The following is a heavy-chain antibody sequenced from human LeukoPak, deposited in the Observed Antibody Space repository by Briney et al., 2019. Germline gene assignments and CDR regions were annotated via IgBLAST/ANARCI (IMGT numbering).Heavy chain of an antibody. CDR1: GFTFSNYA. CDR3: ARVLGGFPYYYGTDV. CDR2: VSGSGANT. D-gene: IGHD3-10*01. J-gene: IGHJ6*02. Sequence: PGGSLRLSCAASGFTFSNYAINWARQAPGKGLEWVSAVSGSGANTYYADSVKGRFTISRDNSKDTLYLQMNRLRVEDTAVYFCARVLGGFPYYYGTDVWGQGTTVAVSS. V-gene: IGHV3-23*01.